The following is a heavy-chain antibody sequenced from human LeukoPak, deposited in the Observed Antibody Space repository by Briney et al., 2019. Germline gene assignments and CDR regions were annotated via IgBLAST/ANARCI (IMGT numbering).Heavy chain of an antibody. CDR1: GLTVNNNY. Sequence: GGSLRLSCAASGLTVNNNYMSWVRQAPGKGLEWVSVIFSGGTTFYADSVKGRFTISRDNSKNTLYLQMNNLRGEDTAVYYCARSPADFWSGYWGNWFDPWGQGTLATVSS. D-gene: IGHD3-3*01. CDR3: ARSPADFWSGYWGNWFDP. CDR2: IFSGGTT. J-gene: IGHJ5*02. V-gene: IGHV3-53*01.